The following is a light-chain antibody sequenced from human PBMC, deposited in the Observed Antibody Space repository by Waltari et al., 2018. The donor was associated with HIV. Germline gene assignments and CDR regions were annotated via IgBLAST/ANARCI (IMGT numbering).Light chain of an antibody. CDR3: QQRSMWPPLT. V-gene: IGKV3-11*01. J-gene: IGKJ4*01. CDR2: DAS. Sequence: EVVLTQSPATLSLSPGERATLSCRANQSVSTYLAWYQQKPGQPPRLLIYDASYRATGIPARFSGRWSGTDFTLTISSLEPEDSVVYFCQQRSMWPPLTFGGGTKVEIK. CDR1: QSVSTY.